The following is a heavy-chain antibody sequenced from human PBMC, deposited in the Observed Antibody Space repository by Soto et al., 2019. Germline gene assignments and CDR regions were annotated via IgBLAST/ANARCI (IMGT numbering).Heavy chain of an antibody. CDR1: GFIFSTNT. D-gene: IGHD6-19*01. Sequence: LRLSCAASGFIFSTNTMHWVRQGPGKGLEWVAVMSYDGSKEHYADSVKGRFTISRDNLQNTLYLQMNSLRPEDTAVYFCAKGRVTVAGPYFYYYGMDVWGQGTTVTVSS. CDR3: AKGRVTVAGPYFYYYGMDV. V-gene: IGHV3-30*18. CDR2: MSYDGSKE. J-gene: IGHJ6*02.